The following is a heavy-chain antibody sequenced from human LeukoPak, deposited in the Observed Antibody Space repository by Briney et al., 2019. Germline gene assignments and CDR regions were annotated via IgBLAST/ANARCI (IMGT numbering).Heavy chain of an antibody. J-gene: IGHJ4*02. CDR3: ARAGTTSSSTPDY. Sequence: GASVNVSCKASGYTFSTYGVTWVRQAPGQGLEWLGWISAYNGNTNFVQKLQGRVTMTTDTSTSAAYMELRSLSTDDTAVYYCARAGTTSSSTPDYWGQGTLVTVSS. CDR1: GYTFSTYG. V-gene: IGHV1-18*01. CDR2: ISAYNGNT. D-gene: IGHD6-6*01.